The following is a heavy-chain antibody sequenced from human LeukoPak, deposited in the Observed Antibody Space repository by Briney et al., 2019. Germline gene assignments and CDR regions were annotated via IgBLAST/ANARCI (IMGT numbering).Heavy chain of an antibody. CDR2: ISSSSSYI. V-gene: IGHV3-21*01. J-gene: IGHJ4*02. Sequence: PGGSLRLSCAASGLTFSSYSMNWVRQAPGKGLEWVSSISSSSSYIYYADSVKGRFTISRGNAKNSLYLQMNSLRAEDTAVYYCARASTADFFFDYWGQGTLVTVSS. D-gene: IGHD3/OR15-3a*01. CDR1: GLTFSSYS. CDR3: ARASTADFFFDY.